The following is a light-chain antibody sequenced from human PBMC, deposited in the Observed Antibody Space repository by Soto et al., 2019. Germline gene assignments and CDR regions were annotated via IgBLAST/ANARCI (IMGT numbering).Light chain of an antibody. Sequence: DIQMTQSPSSLSASVGDRVTITCRASQSISSYLNWYQQKPGKAPKLLIYAASSLQSGVPSRFSGSGSATDFTLTISSLQPADFATYYCQQSYSTPPYTFGQGTKLEIK. CDR2: AAS. V-gene: IGKV1-39*01. J-gene: IGKJ2*01. CDR3: QQSYSTPPYT. CDR1: QSISSY.